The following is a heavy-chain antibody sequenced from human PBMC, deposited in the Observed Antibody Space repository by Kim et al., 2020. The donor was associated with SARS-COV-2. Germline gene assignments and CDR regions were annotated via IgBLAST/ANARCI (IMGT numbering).Heavy chain of an antibody. CDR3: ARGLKERPFYGALNDYCSAMDV. Sequence: SVKVSCKTSGGTFSSYAINWVRQAPGQGLEWMGGIIPIFGTANYAQKFQARVTITADKSTTTAYMDLSSLTSEDTAVYYCARGLKERPFYGALNDYCSAMDVWGQGTTVTVSS. D-gene: IGHD4-4*01. CDR1: GGTFSSYA. J-gene: IGHJ6*02. V-gene: IGHV1-69*06. CDR2: IIPIFGTA.